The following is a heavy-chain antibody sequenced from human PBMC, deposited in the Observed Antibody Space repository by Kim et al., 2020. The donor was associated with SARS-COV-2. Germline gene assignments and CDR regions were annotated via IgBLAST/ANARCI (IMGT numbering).Heavy chain of an antibody. CDR1: GGSISTYY. J-gene: IGHJ4*02. V-gene: IGHV4-59*01. CDR3: ARGHYYYDSSGYYGADY. CDR2: IYYSGST. Sequence: SETLSLTCNVSGGSISTYYWTWIRQPPGKGLEWIGYIYYSGSTNYNPSLKSRVTISVDTSKNQFSLKVTSVTAADTAVYYCARGHYYYDSSGYYGADYWGQGILVTVSS. D-gene: IGHD3-22*01.